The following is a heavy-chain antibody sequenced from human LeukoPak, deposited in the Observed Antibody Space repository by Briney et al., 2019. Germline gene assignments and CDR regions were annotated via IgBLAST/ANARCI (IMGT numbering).Heavy chain of an antibody. D-gene: IGHD1-26*01. Sequence: ASVKVSCKASGYTFISYDINWVRQAPGQGLEWMGWVNCDSGYTGYGKKFQGRVTMTRNTPTSTVYMELSSLTSEDTAIYYCARMGGSYQGHNWLDPWGQGTLVTVSS. CDR2: VNCDSGYT. CDR1: GYTFISYD. V-gene: IGHV1-8*01. CDR3: ARMGGSYQGHNWLDP. J-gene: IGHJ5*02.